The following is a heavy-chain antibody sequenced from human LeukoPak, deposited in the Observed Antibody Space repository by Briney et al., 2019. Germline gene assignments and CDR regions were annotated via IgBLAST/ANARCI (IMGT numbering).Heavy chain of an antibody. V-gene: IGHV3-33*01. CDR3: ASQNPGYYYDY. J-gene: IGHJ4*02. Sequence: QTGGSLRLSCAASGFTFSSYGMHWVRQAPGKGLEWVAVIWYDGSNKYYADSVKGRFTISRDNSKNTLYLQMNSLRAEDTAVYYCASQNPGYYYDYWGQGTLVIVSS. CDR1: GFTFSSYG. D-gene: IGHD3-22*01. CDR2: IWYDGSNK.